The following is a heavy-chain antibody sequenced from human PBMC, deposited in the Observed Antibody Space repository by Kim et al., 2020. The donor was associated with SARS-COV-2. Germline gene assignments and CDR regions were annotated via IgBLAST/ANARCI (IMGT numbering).Heavy chain of an antibody. Sequence: KGRLTTSRDNAKNSLYLQMNSLRAEDTALYYCAKDTSVAGTSDLYYGMDVWGQGTTVTVSS. D-gene: IGHD6-19*01. J-gene: IGHJ6*02. V-gene: IGHV3-9*01. CDR3: AKDTSVAGTSDLYYGMDV.